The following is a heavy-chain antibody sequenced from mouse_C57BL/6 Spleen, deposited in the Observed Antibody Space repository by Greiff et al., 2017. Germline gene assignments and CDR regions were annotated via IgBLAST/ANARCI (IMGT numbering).Heavy chain of an antibody. V-gene: IGHV1-15*01. CDR2: IDPETGGT. D-gene: IGHD2-5*01. CDR1: GYTFTDYE. CDR3: TRRYSNYYAMDY. J-gene: IGHJ4*01. Sequence: VKLVESGAELVRPGASVTLSCKASGYTFTDYEMHWVKQTPVHGLEWIGAIDPETGGTAYNQKFKGKAILTADKSSSTAYMELRSLTSEDSAVYYCTRRYSNYYAMDYWGQGTSVTVSS.